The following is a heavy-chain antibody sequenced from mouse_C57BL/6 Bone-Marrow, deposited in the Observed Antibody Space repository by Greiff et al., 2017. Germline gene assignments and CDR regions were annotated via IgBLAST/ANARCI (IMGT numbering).Heavy chain of an antibody. D-gene: IGHD2-5*01. CDR1: GFNIKDDY. CDR2: IDPENGDT. J-gene: IGHJ3*01. V-gene: IGHV14-4*01. CDR3: LYSNFFAY. Sequence: EVQLQASGAELVRPGASVKLSCTASGFNIKDDYMHWVKQRPEQGLEWIGWIDPENGDTSYDSKFPGKATLHADTSSNTAYLQLSSLTSEDTAGYYCLYSNFFAYRGQGTLNTVSA.